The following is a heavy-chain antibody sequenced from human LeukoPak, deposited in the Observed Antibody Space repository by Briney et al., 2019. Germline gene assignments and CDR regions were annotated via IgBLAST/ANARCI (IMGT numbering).Heavy chain of an antibody. CDR2: INHSGST. CDR3: ARGLTRGYGNYCYYMDV. Sequence: SETLSLTRAVYGGSFSGYYWSWIRQPPGKGLEWIGEINHSGSTNYNPSLKSRVTISVDTSKNQFSLKLSSVTAADTAVYYCARGLTRGYGNYCYYMDVWGKGTTVTVSS. CDR1: GGSFSGYY. J-gene: IGHJ6*03. D-gene: IGHD3-10*01. V-gene: IGHV4-34*01.